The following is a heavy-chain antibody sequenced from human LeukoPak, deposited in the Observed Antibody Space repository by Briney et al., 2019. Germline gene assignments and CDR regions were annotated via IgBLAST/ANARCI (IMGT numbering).Heavy chain of an antibody. Sequence: PSETLSLTCTVSGGSISSYYWSWIRQPAGKGLEWIGRIYTSGSTNYNPSLKSRVTMSVDTSKNQFSLKLSSVAAADTAVYYCARAPGIAAAHNWFHPWGQGTLVTVSS. J-gene: IGHJ5*02. CDR1: GGSISSYY. D-gene: IGHD6-13*01. CDR3: ARAPGIAAAHNWFHP. V-gene: IGHV4-4*07. CDR2: IYTSGST.